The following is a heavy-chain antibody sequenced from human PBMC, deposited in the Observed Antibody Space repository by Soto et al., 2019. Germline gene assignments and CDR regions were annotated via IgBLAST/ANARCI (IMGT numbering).Heavy chain of an antibody. Sequence: PSETLSLTCTVSGDSISSTYWSWVRQPAGRGLEWIGRIYSSGSNNYNPSLESRVTMSVDTSKNQFSLTLRSVTAADTAVYFCARGYESGYTFGHDLWCQGTLVTVSS. CDR2: IYSSGSN. CDR1: GDSISSTY. J-gene: IGHJ5*02. D-gene: IGHD3-3*01. V-gene: IGHV4-4*07. CDR3: ARGYESGYTFGHDL.